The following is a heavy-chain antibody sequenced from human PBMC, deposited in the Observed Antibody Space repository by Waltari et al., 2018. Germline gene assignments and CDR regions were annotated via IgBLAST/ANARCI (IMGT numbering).Heavy chain of an antibody. D-gene: IGHD6-13*01. CDR3: ARDRDADYSSSWYYFDY. J-gene: IGHJ4*02. Sequence: QVQLVQSGAEVKKPGSSVKVSCKASGGTFSSYAISCVRQAPGQGLEWMGGIIPSFGTANYAQKFQGRVTITADESTSTAYMELSSLRSEDTAVYYCARDRDADYSSSWYYFDYWGQGTLVTVSS. CDR1: GGTFSSYA. CDR2: IIPSFGTA. V-gene: IGHV1-69*01.